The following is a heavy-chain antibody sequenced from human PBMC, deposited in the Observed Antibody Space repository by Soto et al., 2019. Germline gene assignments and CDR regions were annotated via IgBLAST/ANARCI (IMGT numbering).Heavy chain of an antibody. J-gene: IGHJ4*02. V-gene: IGHV4-34*01. CDR3: ATYDVDTAMDH. Sequence: PSETLALTCAGDGGACSGYYGTWSRQPPGTGLEWIGEINHSGSTNYNPSLKSRVTISVDTSKNQFSLKLTSVTAADTAVYYCATYDVDTAMDHWGQGTLVTVS. CDR2: INHSGST. CDR1: GGACSGYY. D-gene: IGHD5-18*01.